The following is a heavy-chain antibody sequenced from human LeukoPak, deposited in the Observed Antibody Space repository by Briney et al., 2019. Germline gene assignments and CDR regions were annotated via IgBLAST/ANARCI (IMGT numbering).Heavy chain of an antibody. CDR3: AKMVGATPRDY. CDR2: ISYDGSNK. V-gene: IGHV3-30*18. Sequence: PGGSLRLPCAASGFTFSSYGMHWVRQAPGKGLEWVAVISYDGSNKYYADSVKGRFTISRDNSKNTLYLQMNSLRAEDTAVYYCAKMVGATPRDYWGQGTLVTVSS. J-gene: IGHJ4*02. D-gene: IGHD1-26*01. CDR1: GFTFSSYG.